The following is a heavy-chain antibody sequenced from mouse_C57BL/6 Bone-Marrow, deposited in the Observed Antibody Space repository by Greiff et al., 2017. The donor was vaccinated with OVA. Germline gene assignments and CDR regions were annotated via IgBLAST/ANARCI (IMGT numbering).Heavy chain of an antibody. Sequence: QVQLQQSGAELVRPGTSVKLSCKASGYTFTSYWMHWVKQRPGQGLEWIGVIDPSDSDTNYNQKFKGKATLTADTSSSTAYMHLISLTSADSAVYYCAIDSSDYVEAMDYWGQGTSVTVSS. CDR2: IDPSDSDT. V-gene: IGHV1-59*01. D-gene: IGHD3-2*02. CDR1: GYTFTSYW. CDR3: AIDSSDYVEAMDY. J-gene: IGHJ4*01.